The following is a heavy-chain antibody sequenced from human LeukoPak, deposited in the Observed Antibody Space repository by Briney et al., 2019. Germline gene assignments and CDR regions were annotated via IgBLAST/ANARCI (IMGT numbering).Heavy chain of an antibody. J-gene: IGHJ5*02. Sequence: SETLSLTCAVYGGSFSGYYWSWIRQPPGKGLEWIGEINHSGSTYYNPSLKRRMTISVDTSKNQFSLRLSSVTAADTAVYYCAGSRSSGYEDWFDPWGQGTLVTVSS. CDR1: GGSFSGYY. D-gene: IGHD6-19*01. CDR2: INHSGST. V-gene: IGHV4-34*01. CDR3: AGSRSSGYEDWFDP.